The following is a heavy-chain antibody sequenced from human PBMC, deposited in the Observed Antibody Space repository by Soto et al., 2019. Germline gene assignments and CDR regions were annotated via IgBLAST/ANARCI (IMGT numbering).Heavy chain of an antibody. CDR3: ARGVFSGSYFAY. CDR2: IVPISGTV. Sequence: QAQLVQSGAEVKKPGSSVTVSCQASGGTLSSSPVISWVRQAPGQGLEWRGGIVPISGTVNYAQMLQGRVTITAYESTNTVDMDVHSLRSEDTAVYYCARGVFSGSYFAYWGQGTLVTVSS. D-gene: IGHD1-26*01. J-gene: IGHJ4*02. V-gene: IGHV1-69*01. CDR1: GGTLSSSP.